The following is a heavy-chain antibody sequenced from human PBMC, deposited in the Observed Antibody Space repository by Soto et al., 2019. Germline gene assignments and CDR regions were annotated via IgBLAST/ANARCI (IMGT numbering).Heavy chain of an antibody. D-gene: IGHD3-10*01. CDR3: ARPGGYGSESYLNWFAP. Sequence: QLQLQWSGPGLVKPSETLSLACTVSGGFISSSPYYRGWIRQPPGKGLEWIGRIYYSGSTYYNPSLKSRVTKSVDTSKNQYSQKLSSVTDADTAVYYCARPGGYGSESYLNWFAPGGQGTLLTVSS. CDR2: IYYSGST. V-gene: IGHV4-39*01. CDR1: GGFISSSPYY. J-gene: IGHJ5*02.